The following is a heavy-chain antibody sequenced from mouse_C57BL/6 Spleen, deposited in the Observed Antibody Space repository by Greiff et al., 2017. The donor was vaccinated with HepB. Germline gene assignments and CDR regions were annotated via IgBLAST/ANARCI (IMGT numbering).Heavy chain of an antibody. CDR1: GYTFTSYW. J-gene: IGHJ3*01. CDR3: ARYGSGYVFAY. V-gene: IGHV1-69*01. CDR2: IDPSDSYT. D-gene: IGHD3-2*02. Sequence: VQLQQPGAELVMPGASVKLSCKASGYTFTSYWMHWVKQRPGQGLEWIGEIDPSDSYTNYNQKFKGKSTLTVDKSSSTAYMQLSSLTSEDSAVYYCARYGSGYVFAYWGQGTLVTVSA.